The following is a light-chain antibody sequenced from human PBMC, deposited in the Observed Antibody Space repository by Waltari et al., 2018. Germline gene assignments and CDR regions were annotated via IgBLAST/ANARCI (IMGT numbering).Light chain of an antibody. V-gene: IGLV8-61*01. J-gene: IGLJ3*02. CDR3: VLYMGGGIWV. Sequence: QTVVTQEPSFSVSPGGTVTLTCGLTSGSVSTSSFPSWYQQTPGQAPRTLIYSTNTRSSGVPDRFSGSILENKAALTITGAQADDESDYYCVLYMGGGIWVFGGGTKLTVL. CDR1: SGSVSTSSF. CDR2: STN.